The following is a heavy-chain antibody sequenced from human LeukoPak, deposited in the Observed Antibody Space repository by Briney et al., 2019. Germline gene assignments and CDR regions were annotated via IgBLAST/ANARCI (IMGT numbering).Heavy chain of an antibody. CDR2: LYSDGAT. V-gene: IGHV3-66*01. D-gene: IGHD2-21*02. CDR1: GFTVSSYY. Sequence: GGSLRLSCAASGFTVSSYYMNWVRQAPGKGLQWVSILYSDGATYYADSVKGRFTISRDNSRSTLYLRMNSLRAEDTAVYFCARVAYYRVTADQITDAFDVWGHGTVVTVSS. CDR3: ARVAYYRVTADQITDAFDV. J-gene: IGHJ3*01.